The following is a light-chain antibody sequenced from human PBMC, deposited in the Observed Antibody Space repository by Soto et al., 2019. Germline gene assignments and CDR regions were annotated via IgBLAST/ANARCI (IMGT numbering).Light chain of an antibody. V-gene: IGLV2-14*03. CDR1: SNDIGAYNY. Sequence: QSALTQPASVSGSPGQSITIPCKGTSNDIGAYNYVCWYQQHPGKVPKLMIFAVSYRPSGISDRFSGSKSGNTASLTISGLQPEDEADYYCSSYGASSTLFGGGTKLTVL. J-gene: IGLJ2*01. CDR2: AVS. CDR3: SSYGASSTL.